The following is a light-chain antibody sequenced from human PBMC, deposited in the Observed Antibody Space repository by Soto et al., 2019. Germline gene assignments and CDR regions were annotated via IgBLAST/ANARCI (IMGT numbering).Light chain of an antibody. V-gene: IGLV1-44*01. CDR2: SNN. CDR1: RSNIGSNT. CDR3: ASWDDSLNGVV. J-gene: IGLJ2*01. Sequence: QSVLTQPPSASGTPGQRVTISCSGTRSNIGSNTVNWYQHLPGAAPKLLIYSNNERPSGVPARFSGSKSGTSVSLAISGLQSEDEADYYCASWDDSLNGVVFGGGTKRTVL.